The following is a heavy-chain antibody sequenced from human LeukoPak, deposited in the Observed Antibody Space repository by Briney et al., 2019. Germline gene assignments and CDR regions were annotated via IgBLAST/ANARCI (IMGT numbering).Heavy chain of an antibody. J-gene: IGHJ4*02. V-gene: IGHV4-4*07. CDR2: IYTSGST. CDR3: ARGNFWSGYPYCFDY. D-gene: IGHD3-3*01. Sequence: SETLSLTCTVSGGSISSYYWSWIRQPAGKGLEWIGRIYTSGSTNYNPSLKIRVTMSVDTSKNQFSLKLSSVTAADTAVYYCARGNFWSGYPYCFDYWGQGTLVTVSS. CDR1: GGSISSYY.